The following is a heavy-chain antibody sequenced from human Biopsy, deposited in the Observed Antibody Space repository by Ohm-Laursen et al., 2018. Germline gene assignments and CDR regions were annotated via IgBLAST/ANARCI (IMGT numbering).Heavy chain of an antibody. CDR3: TRATNSTGWPYYYFYGMDI. D-gene: IGHD2/OR15-2a*01. CDR2: VYYTGST. CDR1: GDSISSYY. J-gene: IGHJ6*02. V-gene: IGHV4-59*01. Sequence: SQTLSLTCTVSGDSISSYYWSWIRQPPGKGLQWIGYVYYTGSTDYNPSLRSRVTISVDTSMNQISLRLQSVTAADTAIYYCTRATNSTGWPYYYFYGMDIWGQGTTVTVSS.